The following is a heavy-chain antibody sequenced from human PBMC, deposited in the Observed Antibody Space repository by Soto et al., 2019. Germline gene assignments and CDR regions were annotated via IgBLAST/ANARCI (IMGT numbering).Heavy chain of an antibody. Sequence: GGSLRLSCAASGFTFSSYSMNWVRQAPGKGLEWVLSISSSSSYIYYADSVKGRLTISRDNAKNSLYLQMNSLRAEDTAVYYCARVRYDSSGYYVRHFDYWGQGTLVTVSS. J-gene: IGHJ4*02. V-gene: IGHV3-21*01. CDR3: ARVRYDSSGYYVRHFDY. CDR2: ISSSSSYI. CDR1: GFTFSSYS. D-gene: IGHD3-22*01.